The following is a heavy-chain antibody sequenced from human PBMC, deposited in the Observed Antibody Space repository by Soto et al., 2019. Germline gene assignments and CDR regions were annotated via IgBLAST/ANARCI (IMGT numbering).Heavy chain of an antibody. J-gene: IGHJ4*02. V-gene: IGHV3-30*03. CDR2: ISYDGSNK. CDR3: AIPWELRWP. CDR1: GFTFSSYG. Sequence: GGSLRLSCAASGFTFSSYGMHWVRQAPGKGLEWVAVISYDGSNKYYADSVKGRFTISRDNSKNTLYLQMNSLRAEDTAVYYCAIPWELRWPWGQGTLVTVSS. D-gene: IGHD1-7*01.